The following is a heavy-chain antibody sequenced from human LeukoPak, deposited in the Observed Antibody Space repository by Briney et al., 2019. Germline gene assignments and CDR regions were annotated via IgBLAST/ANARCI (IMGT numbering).Heavy chain of an antibody. D-gene: IGHD4-17*01. V-gene: IGHV4-39*02. CDR2: VFYGGTP. CDR3: AKLDSGDYFFDY. J-gene: IGHJ4*02. CDR1: GGSISSGTYY. Sequence: SETLSLTCTVSGGSISSGTYYWGWIRQLPGKGLEWLGTVFYGGTPYYNPSLKSRVTISVDTSKNHFSLGLSSVTAADTAVYYCAKLDSGDYFFDYWGQGSLVTVSS.